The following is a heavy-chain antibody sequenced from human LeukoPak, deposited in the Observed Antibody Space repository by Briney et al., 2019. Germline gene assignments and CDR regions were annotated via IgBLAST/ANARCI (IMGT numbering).Heavy chain of an antibody. CDR1: GFTVSSNY. Sequence: GGSLRLSCAASGFTVSSNYMSWVRQAPGKGLEWVSVIYSGGSTYYADSVKGRFTISRDNSKNTLYLQMNSLRAEDTAVYYCARVLGYCSGGSCRDAFDIWGQGTMVTVSS. V-gene: IGHV3-66*01. CDR2: IYSGGST. CDR3: ARVLGYCSGGSCRDAFDI. D-gene: IGHD2-15*01. J-gene: IGHJ3*02.